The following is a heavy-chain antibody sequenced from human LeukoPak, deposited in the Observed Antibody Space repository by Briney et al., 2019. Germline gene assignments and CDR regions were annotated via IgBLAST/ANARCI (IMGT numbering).Heavy chain of an antibody. CDR3: AREVATVYYYYYMDV. J-gene: IGHJ6*03. V-gene: IGHV4-4*07. D-gene: IGHD6-13*01. CDR1: GVSMGAYY. CDR2: IYTSGST. Sequence: SETLSLTCTVSGVSMGAYYWSWIRQPAGKGLEWIGRIYTSGSTNYNPSLKSRVTMSVDTSKNQFSLKLSSVTAADTAVYYCAREVATVYYYYYMDVWGKGTTVTVSS.